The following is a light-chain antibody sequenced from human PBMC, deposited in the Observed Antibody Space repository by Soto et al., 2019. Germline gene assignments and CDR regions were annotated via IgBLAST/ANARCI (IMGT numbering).Light chain of an antibody. Sequence: EIVMTQAPATLSVSPGERATLSFRASQSVSSNLAWYQHRPGQAPRLLIYQTSLRAAGIPARFSAIGSGTDFTLTISDVQPEDFALYYCHQRQSWPRTFGQGTKVDIK. CDR2: QTS. CDR3: HQRQSWPRT. V-gene: IGKV3D-15*03. CDR1: QSVSSN. J-gene: IGKJ1*01.